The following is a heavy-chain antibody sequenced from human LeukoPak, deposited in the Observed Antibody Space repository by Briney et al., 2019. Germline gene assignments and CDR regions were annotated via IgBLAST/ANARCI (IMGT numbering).Heavy chain of an antibody. V-gene: IGHV3-9*01. D-gene: IGHD3-9*01. CDR1: GFTFSSYA. Sequence: GGSLRLSCAASGFTFSSYAMSWVRQAPGKGLEWVSGISWNSGSIGYADSVKGRFTISRDNAKNSLYLQMNSLRAEDTALYYCAKAGSYDILTGYYRWGQGTLVTVSS. CDR2: ISWNSGSI. CDR3: AKAGSYDILTGYYR. J-gene: IGHJ4*02.